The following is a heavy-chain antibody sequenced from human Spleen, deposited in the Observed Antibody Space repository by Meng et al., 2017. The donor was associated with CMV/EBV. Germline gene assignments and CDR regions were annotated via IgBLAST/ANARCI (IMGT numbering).Heavy chain of an antibody. V-gene: IGHV4-28*01. Sequence: SAPALDKPSDTLSLPCVVSVYSISSTDWWGWIRQPPGKGLEWIGYIYYSGSTSYNPSLKSRVTMSVDTSKNQFSLNLNSVTAVDTAVYYCARNVPGTSAYYDWGQGTLVTVSS. CDR2: IYYSGST. CDR1: VYSISSTDW. D-gene: IGHD3-22*01. CDR3: ARNVPGTSAYYD. J-gene: IGHJ4*02.